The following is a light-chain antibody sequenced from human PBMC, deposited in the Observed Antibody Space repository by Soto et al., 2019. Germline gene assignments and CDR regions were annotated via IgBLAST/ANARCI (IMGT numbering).Light chain of an antibody. V-gene: IGKV3-20*01. Sequence: EIVLTQSPGSLSLSPGERATLSCRASQSVSSYLAWYQQKPGQAPRLLIYGASSRASGIPDRFSGSGSGTDFTLTISRLESEDFAVYYCQQYNSPPRTFGQGTKVEIK. CDR3: QQYNSPPRT. CDR1: QSVSSY. CDR2: GAS. J-gene: IGKJ1*01.